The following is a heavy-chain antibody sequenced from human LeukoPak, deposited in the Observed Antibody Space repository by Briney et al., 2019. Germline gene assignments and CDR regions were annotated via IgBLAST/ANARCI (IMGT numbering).Heavy chain of an antibody. J-gene: IGHJ4*02. V-gene: IGHV4-30-4*08. CDR3: ARDCSSTSCFCS. Sequence: SETLSLTCTVSGGSISSGDYYWSWIRQPPGKGLEWIGYIYYSGSTYYNPSLKSRVTISVDTSKNRFSLKLSSVTAADTAVYYCARDCSSTSCFCSWGQGTLVTVSS. CDR2: IYYSGST. CDR1: GGSISSGDYY. D-gene: IGHD2-2*01.